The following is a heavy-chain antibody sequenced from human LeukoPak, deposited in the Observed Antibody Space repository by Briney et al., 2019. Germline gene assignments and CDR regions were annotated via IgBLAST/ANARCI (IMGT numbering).Heavy chain of an antibody. Sequence: GGSLRLSCAASGFTFSTCAMHWVRQAPGKGLEWVAVISYDGSSKYYADSVKGRFTISRDNSKNTLYLQMNSLRAEDTAVYYCARAAYSSTWYSRYFDLWGRGTLVTVSS. CDR3: ARAAYSSTWYSRYFDL. D-gene: IGHD6-13*01. V-gene: IGHV3-30*04. CDR1: GFTFSTCA. CDR2: ISYDGSSK. J-gene: IGHJ2*01.